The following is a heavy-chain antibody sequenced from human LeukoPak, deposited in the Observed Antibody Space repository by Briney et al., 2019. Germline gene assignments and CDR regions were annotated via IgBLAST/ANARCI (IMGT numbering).Heavy chain of an antibody. CDR1: GGSISSSSYY. CDR3: ARLWPIETGYSSGWYFDY. CDR2: IYYSGST. J-gene: IGHJ4*02. V-gene: IGHV4-39*01. D-gene: IGHD6-19*01. Sequence: PSETLSLTCTVSGGSISSSSYYWGWIRQPPGKGLEWIGSIYYSGSTYYNPSLKSRVTISVDTSKNQFSLKLSSVTAADTAVYYCARLWPIETGYSSGWYFDYWGQGTLVTVSS.